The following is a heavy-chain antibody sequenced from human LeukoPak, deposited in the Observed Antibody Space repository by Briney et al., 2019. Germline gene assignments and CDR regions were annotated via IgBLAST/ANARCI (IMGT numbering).Heavy chain of an antibody. CDR2: INPNSGGT. CDR1: GYTFTGYY. V-gene: IGHV1-2*02. CDR3: ARDYDFWSGYDAYDI. J-gene: IGHJ3*02. Sequence: ASVKDSCKASGYTFTGYYMHWVRQAPGQGLEWMGWINPNSGGTNYAQKFQGRVTMTRDTSISTAYMELSRLRSDDTAVYYCARDYDFWSGYDAYDIWGQGTMVTVSS. D-gene: IGHD3-3*01.